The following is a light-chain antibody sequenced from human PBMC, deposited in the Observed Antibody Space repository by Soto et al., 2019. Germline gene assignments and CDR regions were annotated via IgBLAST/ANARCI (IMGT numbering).Light chain of an antibody. V-gene: IGKV3-20*01. J-gene: IGKJ5*01. CDR2: GAS. CDR3: QQCARSST. CDR1: QTVSSK. Sequence: EIVMTQAPSTLSCSPGERAILSCRASQTVSSKLAWYQQKPGQAPRLLIYGASMRATGIQDRFSGSGCGTDFPLTISRLAHEDFAVYCCQQCARSSTFGQGTRLEIK.